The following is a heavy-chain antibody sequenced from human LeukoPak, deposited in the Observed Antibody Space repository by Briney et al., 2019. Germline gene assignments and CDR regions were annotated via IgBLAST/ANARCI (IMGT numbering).Heavy chain of an antibody. CDR2: INSDGSRT. D-gene: IGHD2-15*01. J-gene: IGHJ4*02. V-gene: IGHV3-74*01. CDR3: ARDQTPFY. Sequence: GGSLRLSCAASGFTSSSYWMHWVRQAPGKGLVWVSRINSDGSRTSYADSVKGRFTISRDNAESSMWLQMNSLRDEDTAVYYCARDQTPFYWGQGSLVTVSS. CDR1: GFTSSSYW.